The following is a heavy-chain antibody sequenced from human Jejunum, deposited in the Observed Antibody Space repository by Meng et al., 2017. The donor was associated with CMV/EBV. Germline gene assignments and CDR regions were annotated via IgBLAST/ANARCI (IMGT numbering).Heavy chain of an antibody. J-gene: IGHJ4*02. Sequence: LQLKESGPELGQPSETLSLLCTVSGDSISSSNYYWGWIRQSPGKGLEWIGSIYYTGSTYYNPSLKSRLTISIDTSKNQFSLKLSSVTAADTAIYYCARGLSTSSSGYWGQGTLVTVSS. CDR1: GDSISSSNYY. D-gene: IGHD6-6*01. CDR2: IYYTGST. V-gene: IGHV4-39*07. CDR3: ARGLSTSSSGY.